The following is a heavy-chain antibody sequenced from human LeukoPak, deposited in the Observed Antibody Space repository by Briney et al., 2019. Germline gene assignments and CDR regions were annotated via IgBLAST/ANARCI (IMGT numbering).Heavy chain of an antibody. CDR1: GFTFSSYG. Sequence: GRSLRLSCAASGFTFSSYGMHWVRQAPGKGLEWVAVIWYDGSNKYYAHSAKGRFTISRDNSKNTLYLQMNSLRAEDTAVYYCAKENYYYDSSGYTINWFDPWGQGTLVTVSS. D-gene: IGHD3-22*01. CDR3: AKENYYYDSSGYTINWFDP. V-gene: IGHV3-33*06. J-gene: IGHJ5*02. CDR2: IWYDGSNK.